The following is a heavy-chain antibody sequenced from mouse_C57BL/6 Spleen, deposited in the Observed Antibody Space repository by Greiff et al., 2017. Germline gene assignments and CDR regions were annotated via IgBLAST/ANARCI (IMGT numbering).Heavy chain of an antibody. D-gene: IGHD2-2*01. CDR3: ARGGSTMVTTDY. CDR1: GYTFTSYW. CDR2: IDPSDSYT. Sequence: QVQLKQPGAELVKPGASVKLSCKASGYTFTSYWMQWVKQRPGQGLEWIGEIDPSDSYTNYNQKFKGKATLTVDTSSSTAYMQLSSLTSEDSAVYYCARGGSTMVTTDYWGQGTTLTVSS. J-gene: IGHJ2*01. V-gene: IGHV1-50*01.